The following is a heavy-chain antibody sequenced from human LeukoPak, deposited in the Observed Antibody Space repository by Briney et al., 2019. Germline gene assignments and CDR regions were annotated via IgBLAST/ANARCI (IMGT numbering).Heavy chain of an antibody. CDR1: GFTFSSYW. CDR2: IKQDGTEK. D-gene: IGHD6-6*01. V-gene: IGHV3-7*04. Sequence: GGSLSLSCAASGFTFSSYWMSWVRQAPGEGLEWAANIKQDGTEKYYMDSVKGRFSISRDNAKNSLYLQMNALRAEDTAVYYCARDVRPDYWGQGTLVTVST. J-gene: IGHJ4*02. CDR3: ARDVRPDY.